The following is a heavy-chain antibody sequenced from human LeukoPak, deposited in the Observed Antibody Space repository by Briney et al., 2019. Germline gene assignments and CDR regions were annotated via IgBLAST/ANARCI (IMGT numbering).Heavy chain of an antibody. CDR1: GFTFSHYG. CDR3: ARPFYDYAWFDP. J-gene: IGHJ5*02. D-gene: IGHD4-17*01. V-gene: IGHV3-33*01. Sequence: PGRSLRLSCAASGFTFSHYGIHWVRQAPGKGLEWVAVIWNDGSNKFYADSVKGRFTISRDGSQDTVFLQMNSLRVEDTAVYFCARPFYDYAWFDPWGQGTLVTVSS. CDR2: IWNDGSNK.